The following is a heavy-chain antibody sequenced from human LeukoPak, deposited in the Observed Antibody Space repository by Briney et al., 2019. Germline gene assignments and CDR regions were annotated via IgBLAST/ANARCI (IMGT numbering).Heavy chain of an antibody. V-gene: IGHV3-30*02. D-gene: IGHD6-13*01. CDR3: AKEDSSSWSIDY. J-gene: IGHJ4*02. Sequence: PGGSLRLSCAASGFTFSSYGMHWVRQAPGKGLEWVAFIRYDGSNKCYADSVKGRFTISRDNSKNTLYLQMNSLRAEDTAVYYCAKEDSSSWSIDYWGQGTLVTVSS. CDR2: IRYDGSNK. CDR1: GFTFSSYG.